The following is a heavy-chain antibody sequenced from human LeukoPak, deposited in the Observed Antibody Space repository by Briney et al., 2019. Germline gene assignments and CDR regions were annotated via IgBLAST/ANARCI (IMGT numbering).Heavy chain of an antibody. CDR3: AVVPAAIVDWYFDY. D-gene: IGHD2-2*02. V-gene: IGHV1-69*13. J-gene: IGHJ4*02. CDR2: IIPIFDTA. CDR1: GGTFSSYA. Sequence: SVKVSCKASGGTFSSYAISWVRQAPGQGLEWMGGIIPIFDTANYAQNFQGRVTITADESTSTAYMELSSLRSEDTAVYYCAVVPAAIVDWYFDYWGQGTLVTVSS.